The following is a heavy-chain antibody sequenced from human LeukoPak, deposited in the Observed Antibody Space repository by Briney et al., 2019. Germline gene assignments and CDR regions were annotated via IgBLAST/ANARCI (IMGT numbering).Heavy chain of an antibody. CDR3: ARGGTTVTPGLLWFDP. Sequence: SETLSLTCTVTGDSMGTYYWSFIRQPPGKGLEWIGYIYYSGSTKYNPSLKSRVTISVDTSKNQFSLKLSSVTAADTAVYYCARGGTTVTPGLLWFDPWGQGTLVTVSS. J-gene: IGHJ5*02. CDR1: GDSMGTYY. V-gene: IGHV4-59*01. D-gene: IGHD4-17*01. CDR2: IYYSGST.